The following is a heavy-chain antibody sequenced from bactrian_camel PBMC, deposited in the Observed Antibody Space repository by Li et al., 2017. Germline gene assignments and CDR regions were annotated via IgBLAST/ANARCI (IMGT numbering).Heavy chain of an antibody. CDR3: AAESSPLRCTREDFGY. V-gene: IGHV3S31*01. Sequence: VQLVESGGGLVQPGGSLRLSCAASGFNFGNYAMSWVRQAPGPERERVARIYTGSLGAAYAASVKGRFTISLDNAKNTLYLQMNNLKPEDTGMYHCAAESSPLRCTREDFGYWGQGTQVTVS. CDR2: IYTGSLGA. D-gene: IGHD5*01. J-gene: IGHJ6*01. CDR1: GFNFGNYA.